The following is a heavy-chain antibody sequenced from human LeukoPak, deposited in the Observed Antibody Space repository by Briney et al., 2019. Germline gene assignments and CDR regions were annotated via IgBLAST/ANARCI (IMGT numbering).Heavy chain of an antibody. D-gene: IGHD2-8*01. CDR1: GGSISSYY. J-gene: IGHJ5*02. CDR2: IFYSGST. Sequence: SETLSLTCTVSGGSISSYYWSWIRQPPGKGLEWIGYIFYSGSTNYNPSLKSRVTISGHTSKNQFSLKLSSVTAADTAVYYCVRDYCTNSVCFNNWFDPWGQGTLVTVSS. CDR3: VRDYCTNSVCFNNWFDP. V-gene: IGHV4-59*01.